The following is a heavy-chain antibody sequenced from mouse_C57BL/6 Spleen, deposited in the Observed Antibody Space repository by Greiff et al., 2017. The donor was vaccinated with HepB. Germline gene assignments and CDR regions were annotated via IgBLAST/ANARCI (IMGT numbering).Heavy chain of an antibody. CDR2: ISSGSSTI. CDR1: GFTFSDYG. J-gene: IGHJ4*01. CDR3: ARPGYYGSSPYAMDY. Sequence: EVQVVESGGGLVKPGGSLKLSCAASGFTFSDYGMHWVRQAPEKGLEWVAYISSGSSTIYYADTVKGRFTISRDNAKNTLFLQMTSLRSEDTAMYYCARPGYYGSSPYAMDYWGQGTSVTVSS. V-gene: IGHV5-17*01. D-gene: IGHD1-1*01.